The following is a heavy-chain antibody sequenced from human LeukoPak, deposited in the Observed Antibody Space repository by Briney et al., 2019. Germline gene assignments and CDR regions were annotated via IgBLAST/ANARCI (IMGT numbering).Heavy chain of an antibody. CDR2: TNADDTGT. CDR3: ARECYDTGCHYVDY. V-gene: IGHV3-74*01. Sequence: PGRSLRLSCAASGFTFSAYWMHWVRQVPGRGLVWVSRTNADDTGTSYADSVQGRFTISRDNAKNTLYLQMNSLRVDDTALYYCARECYDTGCHYVDYWGQGTLVTVSS. J-gene: IGHJ4*02. D-gene: IGHD5-12*01. CDR1: GFTFSAYW.